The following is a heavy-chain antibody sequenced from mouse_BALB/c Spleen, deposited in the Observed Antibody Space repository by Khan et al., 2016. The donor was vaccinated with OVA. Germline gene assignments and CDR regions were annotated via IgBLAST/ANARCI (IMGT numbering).Heavy chain of an antibody. Sequence: QVRLQQSGAELVKPGASVKLSCKASGYTFTSYDINWVRQRPEQGLEWIGWIFPGDGSSKYNDKFKGKATLTTDQSSSAAYMQLSGRTSEDSAVYFCARHYYGSTLYWYFDVWGAGTTVTVSS. V-gene: IGHV1-85*01. CDR3: ARHYYGSTLYWYFDV. CDR1: GYTFTSYD. J-gene: IGHJ1*01. D-gene: IGHD1-1*01. CDR2: IFPGDGSS.